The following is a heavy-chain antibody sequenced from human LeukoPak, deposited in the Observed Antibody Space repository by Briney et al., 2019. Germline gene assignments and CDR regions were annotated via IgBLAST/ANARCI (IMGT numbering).Heavy chain of an antibody. CDR3: ARGNWKPNY. Sequence: SETLSLTCAVSGGSISSGGYSWSWIRQPPGKGLEWIGYIYYSGSTNYNPSLKSRVTISVDTSKNQFSLKLSSVTAADTAVYYCARGNWKPNYWGQGTLVTVSS. CDR2: IYYSGST. J-gene: IGHJ4*02. D-gene: IGHD1-1*01. V-gene: IGHV4-61*08. CDR1: GGSISSGGYS.